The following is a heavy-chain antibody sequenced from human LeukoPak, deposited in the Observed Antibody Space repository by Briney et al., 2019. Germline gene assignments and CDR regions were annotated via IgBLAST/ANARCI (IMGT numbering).Heavy chain of an antibody. J-gene: IGHJ4*02. CDR3: ARDSRLSSSWYYFDY. D-gene: IGHD6-13*01. CDR2: ISDSGGST. V-gene: IGHV3-23*01. CDR1: GFTFSSYV. Sequence: GGSLRLSCAASGFTFSSYVMNWVRQAPGKGLEWVSGISDSGGSTYYADSVKGRFTISRDNSKNTLYLQMNSLRAEDTAVYYCARDSRLSSSWYYFDYWGQGTLVTVSS.